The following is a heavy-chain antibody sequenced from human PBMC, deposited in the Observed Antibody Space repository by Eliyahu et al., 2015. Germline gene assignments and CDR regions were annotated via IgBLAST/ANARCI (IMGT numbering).Heavy chain of an antibody. CDR2: ISYDGSNK. J-gene: IGHJ6*02. V-gene: IGHV3-30*01. CDR3: ASLPASLYYGMDV. CDR1: GFTFSSYA. Sequence: QVQLVESGGGVVQPGRSLRLSCAASGFTFSSYAMHWVRQAPGKGLEWVAVISYDGSNKYYADSVKGRFTISRDNSKNTLYLQMNSLRAEDTAVYYCASLPASLYYGMDVWGQGTTVTVSS.